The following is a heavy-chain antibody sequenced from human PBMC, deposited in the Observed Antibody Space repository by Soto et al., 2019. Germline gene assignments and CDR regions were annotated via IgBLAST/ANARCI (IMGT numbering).Heavy chain of an antibody. V-gene: IGHV1-18*01. J-gene: IGHJ5*02. Sequence: ASVKVSCKASGYTFTSYGISWVRQAPGQGLEWMGWISAYNGNTNYAQKLQGRVTMTTDTSTSTAYMELRSLRSDDTAVYYCARELTPAGGYYGSGSYFLPLYNWFDPWGQGTLVTVSS. D-gene: IGHD3-10*01. CDR1: GYTFTSYG. CDR3: ARELTPAGGYYGSGSYFLPLYNWFDP. CDR2: ISAYNGNT.